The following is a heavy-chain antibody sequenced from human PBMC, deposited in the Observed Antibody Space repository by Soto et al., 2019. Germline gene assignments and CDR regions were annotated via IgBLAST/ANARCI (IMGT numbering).Heavy chain of an antibody. CDR1: GFTFSSYG. CDR3: AKDRDSSSRYYYYSGIDA. Sequence: PGGSLRLSCAASGFTFSSYGMHWVRQAPGKGLEWVAVISYDGSNKYYADSVKGRFTISRDNSKNTLYLQMNSLRAEDTAVYYCAKDRDSSSRYYYYSGIDAWAQGTTLTVSS. CDR2: ISYDGSNK. J-gene: IGHJ6*02. V-gene: IGHV3-30*18. D-gene: IGHD6-13*01.